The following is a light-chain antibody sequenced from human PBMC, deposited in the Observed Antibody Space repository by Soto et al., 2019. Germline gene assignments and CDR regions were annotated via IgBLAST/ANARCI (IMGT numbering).Light chain of an antibody. CDR2: GVS. CDR3: QQYDRSPLT. V-gene: IGKV3-20*01. J-gene: IGKJ3*01. CDR1: KSVSNNY. Sequence: EIVLTQSPGTLSLSPGERATLSCRASKSVSNNYLAWVQQKPGQAPRVLIYGVSSRATRIPDRFSGSRSGTDFTLTISRLEPEDFAVDYCQQYDRSPLTFGPGTKVDIK.